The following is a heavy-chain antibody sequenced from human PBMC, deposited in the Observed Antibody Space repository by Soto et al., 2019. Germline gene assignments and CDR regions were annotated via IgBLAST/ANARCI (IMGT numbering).Heavy chain of an antibody. CDR3: ARGVHYDRSGYYYFY. CDR1: GGTFSSYT. Sequence: QVQMLQSGAEVKKPGSSVKVSFKASGGTFSSYTIDWVRQAPGQGREWMGGSTPVFGTANYAQKFQGRITITADESTRIAYMELRSMRSEDTAVYYCARGVHYDRSGYYYFYWGQGTLVTVSS. J-gene: IGHJ4*02. D-gene: IGHD3-22*01. CDR2: STPVFGTA. V-gene: IGHV1-69*01.